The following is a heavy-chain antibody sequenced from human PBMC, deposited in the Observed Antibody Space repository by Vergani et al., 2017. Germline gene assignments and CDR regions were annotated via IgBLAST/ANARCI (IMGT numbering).Heavy chain of an antibody. J-gene: IGHJ6*02. D-gene: IGHD6-13*01. V-gene: IGHV4-34*01. CDR1: GGSFSGYY. CDR2: INHSGST. CDR3: ARLRIGSSGYSTVNYYYDGMDV. Sequence: QVQLQQWGAGLLKPSETLSLTCAVYGGSFSGYYWSWIRQPPGKGLEWIGEINHSGSTNYNPSLKSRVTISVDTSKNQFSLKLSSVTAADTAVYYCARLRIGSSGYSTVNYYYDGMDVWGQGTTVTVSS.